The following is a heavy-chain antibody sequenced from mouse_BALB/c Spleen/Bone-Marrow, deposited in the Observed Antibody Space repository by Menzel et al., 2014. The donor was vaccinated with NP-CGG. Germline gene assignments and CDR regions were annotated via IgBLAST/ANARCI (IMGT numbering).Heavy chain of an antibody. D-gene: IGHD1-1*01. CDR3: ASYYYGSSRFAY. V-gene: IGHV14-3*02. CDR2: IDPANGNT. Sequence: EVQLVESGAELVKPGASVKLPCTASGFNIKDTYMHWVKQRPEQGLEWIGRIDPANGNTKYDPKFQGKATITADTSSNTAYLQLSSLTSEDTAVYYCASYYYGSSRFAYWGQGTLVTVSA. CDR1: GFNIKDTY. J-gene: IGHJ3*01.